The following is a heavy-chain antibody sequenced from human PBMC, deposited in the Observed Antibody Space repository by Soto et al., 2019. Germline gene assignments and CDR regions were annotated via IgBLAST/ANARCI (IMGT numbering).Heavy chain of an antibody. V-gene: IGHV1-8*01. Sequence: QVQLVQSGAEVKKPGASVKVSCKASGYTFPSYDINWGRQATGQGLEWMGWMNPNSGNTGYTQKFQGSVTMTRNTSISTAYMELSSLRSEDTAVYYCAREHYGNSAWFDPWGQGTLVTVSS. D-gene: IGHD3-10*01. CDR2: MNPNSGNT. J-gene: IGHJ5*02. CDR3: AREHYGNSAWFDP. CDR1: GYTFPSYD.